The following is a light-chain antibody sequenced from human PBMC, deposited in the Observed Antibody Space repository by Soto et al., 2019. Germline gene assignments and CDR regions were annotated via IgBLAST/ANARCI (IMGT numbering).Light chain of an antibody. Sequence: QLVLTQSPSASASLGASVKLTCTLSSGHSSYAIAWHQQQPEKGPRYLMKVNSDGSHIKGDGIPDRFSASSSGAERYLTISSLQSEDEADYYCQTWGTGIRVFGGGTKLTVL. CDR3: QTWGTGIRV. CDR2: VNSDGSH. V-gene: IGLV4-69*01. J-gene: IGLJ3*02. CDR1: SGHSSYA.